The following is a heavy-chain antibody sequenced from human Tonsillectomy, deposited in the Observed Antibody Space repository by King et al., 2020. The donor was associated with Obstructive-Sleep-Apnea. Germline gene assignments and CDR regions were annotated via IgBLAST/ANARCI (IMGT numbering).Heavy chain of an antibody. CDR2: IYYSGST. D-gene: IGHD2-21*02. V-gene: IGHV4-31*03. CDR3: ARDRRCGGDCYSGFDY. Sequence: VKLQESGPGLVKPSQTLSLTCTVSGGSISSGGYYWSWIRQHPGKGLEWIGYIYYSGSTYYNPSLKSRVTISVDTSKNQFSLKLSSVTAADTAVYYCARDRRCGGDCYSGFDYWGQGTLVTVSS. J-gene: IGHJ4*02. CDR1: GGSISSGGYY.